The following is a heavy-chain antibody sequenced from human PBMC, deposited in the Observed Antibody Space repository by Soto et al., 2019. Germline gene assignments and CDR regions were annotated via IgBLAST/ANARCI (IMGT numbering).Heavy chain of an antibody. CDR3: ARASSITGTTYVYYYCIDV. V-gene: IGHV1-2*02. CDR2: INPNSGGT. CDR1: GYTFTGYY. J-gene: IGHJ6*02. D-gene: IGHD1-7*01. Sequence: ASVKVSCKASGYTFTGYYMHWVRQAPGQGLEWMGWINPNSGGTNYAQKFQGRVTMTRDTSISTAYMELSRLRSDDTAVYYCARASSITGTTYVYYYCIDVWGHVPTVTVSS.